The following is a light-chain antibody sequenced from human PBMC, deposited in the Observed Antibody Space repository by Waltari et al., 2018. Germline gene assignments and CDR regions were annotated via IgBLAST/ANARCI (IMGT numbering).Light chain of an antibody. J-gene: IGKJ1*01. CDR3: QHYVRLPAT. CDR1: QSVGRP. CDR2: AAS. Sequence: EIVLTQSPGTLSLSPGDRATLSCRASQSVGRPLAWYQLKPGQASRLLIYAASTRATGIPDRFSGSGSGTDFSLTISRLEPEDFAVYFCQHYVRLPATFGQGTRVEIK. V-gene: IGKV3-20*01.